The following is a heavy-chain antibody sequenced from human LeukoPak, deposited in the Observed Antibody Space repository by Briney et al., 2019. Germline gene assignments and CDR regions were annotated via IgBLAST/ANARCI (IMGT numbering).Heavy chain of an antibody. CDR2: IWYDGSKK. CDR3: ALLNPWDY. CDR1: GFSFRSYG. Sequence: PGRSLRLSCVASGFSFRSYGMHWVRQAPGKGLEWVAVIWYDGSKKFYADSVKGRFTISRDDSKNTLYLQMNSLRAEDTATYYCALLNPWDYWGRGTLVTVSS. V-gene: IGHV3-33*01. J-gene: IGHJ4*02.